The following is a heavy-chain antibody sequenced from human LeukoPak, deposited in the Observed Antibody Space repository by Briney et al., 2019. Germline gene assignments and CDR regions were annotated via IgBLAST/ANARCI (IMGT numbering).Heavy chain of an antibody. CDR1: GGSISSYY. CDR3: ARHSLSYGSGSYLGAFDI. D-gene: IGHD3-10*01. Sequence: PSETLSLTCTVSGGSISSYYWSWIRQPPGKGLEWIGYIYYSGSTNYNPSLKSRVTISVDTSKNQFSLKLSSVPAADTAVYYCARHSLSYGSGSYLGAFDIRGQGTMVTVSS. CDR2: IYYSGST. V-gene: IGHV4-59*08. J-gene: IGHJ3*02.